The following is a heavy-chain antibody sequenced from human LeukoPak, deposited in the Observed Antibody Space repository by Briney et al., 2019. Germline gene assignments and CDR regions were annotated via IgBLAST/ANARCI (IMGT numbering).Heavy chain of an antibody. V-gene: IGHV5-51*01. CDR3: ARRQGCSSTACPPDY. CDR2: IYPGDSDT. J-gene: IGHJ4*02. CDR1: GYSFTSYW. Sequence: GESLKISCKGSGYSFTSYWIGWVRQMPGKGLEWMGIIYPGDSDTRYSPSFQGQVTISADKSISTAYLQWSSLKASDTATYYCARRQGCSSTACPPDYWGQGPLVTVSS. D-gene: IGHD2-2*01.